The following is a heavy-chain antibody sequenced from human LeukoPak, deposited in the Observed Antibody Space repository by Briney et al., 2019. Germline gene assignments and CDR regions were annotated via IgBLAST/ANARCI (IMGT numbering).Heavy chain of an antibody. CDR2: ISSVGSSK. J-gene: IGHJ4*02. Sequence: GGFLRLSCAASGFTFSTYEMNWVRQAPGKGLEWVSYISSVGSSKYYADSVKGRFTVSRDNAKNSLYLQMNSLRVEDTAVYYCAREPSSSSSFSFDYWGQGTLVTVSS. D-gene: IGHD6-6*01. CDR1: GFTFSTYE. CDR3: AREPSSSSSFSFDY. V-gene: IGHV3-48*03.